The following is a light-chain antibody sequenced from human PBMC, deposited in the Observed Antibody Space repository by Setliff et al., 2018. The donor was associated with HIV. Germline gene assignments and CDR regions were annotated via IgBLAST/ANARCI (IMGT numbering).Light chain of an antibody. J-gene: IGLJ1*01. Sequence: QSALTQPASVSWSPGQSITISCTGTSNDVGRYDLVSWYQQHPARAPKLIIYQATRRPSGVSNRFSGSKSGNVASLTISGLQAEDAADYYCFSNTGRNTLVLGTGTKVTVL. V-gene: IGLV2-23*01. CDR2: QAT. CDR3: FSNTGRNTLV. CDR1: SNDVGRYDL.